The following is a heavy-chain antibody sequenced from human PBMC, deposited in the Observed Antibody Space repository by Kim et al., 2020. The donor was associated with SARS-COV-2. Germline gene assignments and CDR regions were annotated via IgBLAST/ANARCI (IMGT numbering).Heavy chain of an antibody. D-gene: IGHD6-13*01. J-gene: IGHJ4*02. CDR3: ARDGAGGLLAAVEDY. Sequence: DSVKGRFTISRDNAKNSLYLQMNSLRAEDTAVYYCARDGAGGLLAAVEDYWGQGTLVTVSS. V-gene: IGHV3-11*04.